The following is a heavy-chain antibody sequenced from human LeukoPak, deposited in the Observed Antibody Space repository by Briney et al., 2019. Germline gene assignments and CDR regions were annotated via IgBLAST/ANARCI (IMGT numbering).Heavy chain of an antibody. V-gene: IGHV4-39*01. CDR3: ARRTYCYGSGSYYPKSFDY. D-gene: IGHD3-10*01. Sequence: PSETLSLTCSVSGGSISSSGYYWGWVRQPPGKGLEWIGNIYYSGNTYYNASLNSRVTISVDTSKNQFSLKLSSVTAADTAVYYCARRTYCYGSGSYYPKSFDYWGQGTLVTVSS. CDR2: IYYSGNT. J-gene: IGHJ4*02. CDR1: GGSISSSGYY.